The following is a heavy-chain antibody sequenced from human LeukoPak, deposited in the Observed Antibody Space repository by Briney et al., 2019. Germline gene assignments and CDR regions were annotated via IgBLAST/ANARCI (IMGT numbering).Heavy chain of an antibody. CDR1: GGSFSGYY. D-gene: IGHD6-19*01. CDR3: ARGSSGGYDDAFDI. CDR2: INHSGST. V-gene: IGHV4-34*01. J-gene: IGHJ3*02. Sequence: SETLSLTCAVYGGSFSGYYWSWIRQPPGKGLEWIGEINHSGSTNYNPSLKSRVTISVDTSKNQFSLKLSSVTAADTAVYYCARGSSGGYDDAFDIWGQGTMVTVSS.